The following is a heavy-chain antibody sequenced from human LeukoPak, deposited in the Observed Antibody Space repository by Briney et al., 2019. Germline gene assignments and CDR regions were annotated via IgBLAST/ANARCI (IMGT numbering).Heavy chain of an antibody. D-gene: IGHD3-3*01. V-gene: IGHV3-30-3*01. Sequence: GGSLRLSCAASGFTFSSYAMHWVRQAPGKGLEWVAVISYDGSKKYHADSVKGRFTISRDNSNKMQYLEMDSLRADDTAVYYCARGGDFWSGYKTHEYGLDIWGQGTTVTVSS. J-gene: IGHJ6*02. CDR1: GFTFSSYA. CDR3: ARGGDFWSGYKTHEYGLDI. CDR2: ISYDGSKK.